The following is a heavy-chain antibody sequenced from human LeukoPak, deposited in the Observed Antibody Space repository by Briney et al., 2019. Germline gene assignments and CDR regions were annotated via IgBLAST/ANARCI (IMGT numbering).Heavy chain of an antibody. J-gene: IGHJ4*02. D-gene: IGHD6-13*01. CDR3: ASDEQLVPQIDY. Sequence: PGASLRLSCAASGFSFSTFWMSWVRQAPGKGLEWVANIDQDGSEKYYVGSVEGRFTISRDNAKDSLYLQMNSLRVEDTAVYYCASDEQLVPQIDYWGQGTLVTVSS. CDR1: GFSFSTFW. V-gene: IGHV3-7*01. CDR2: IDQDGSEK.